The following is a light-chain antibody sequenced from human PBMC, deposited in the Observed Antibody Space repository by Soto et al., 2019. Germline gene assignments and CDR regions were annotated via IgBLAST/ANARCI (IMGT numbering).Light chain of an antibody. CDR3: QQLNSYPS. J-gene: IGKJ3*01. CDR1: QGISSY. V-gene: IGKV1-9*01. Sequence: DIQLTQSPSFLSASVGDRVTITCRASQGISSYLAWYQQKPGKAPKLLIDAASTLQSGVPSRFSGSGSGTEFTLTISSLQPEDSATYYCQQLNSYPSFGPGTKVDIK. CDR2: AAS.